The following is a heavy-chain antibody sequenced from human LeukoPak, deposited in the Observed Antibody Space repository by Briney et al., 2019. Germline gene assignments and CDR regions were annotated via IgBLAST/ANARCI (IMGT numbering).Heavy chain of an antibody. CDR2: IYYSGST. V-gene: IGHV4-59*01. J-gene: IGHJ3*02. D-gene: IGHD3-22*01. Sequence: SETLSLTCTVSGGSISSYYWSWIRQPPGKGLEWIGCIYYSGSTNYNPSLKSRVTISVDTSKNQFSLKLSSVTAADTAVYYCAREVPGHYYDSSGYLPYAFDIWGQGTMVTVSS. CDR1: GGSISSYY. CDR3: AREVPGHYYDSSGYLPYAFDI.